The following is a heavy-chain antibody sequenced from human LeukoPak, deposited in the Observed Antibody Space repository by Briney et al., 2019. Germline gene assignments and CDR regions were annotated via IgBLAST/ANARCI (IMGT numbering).Heavy chain of an antibody. CDR2: IYSSGST. CDR1: GGSISSYY. D-gene: IGHD2-15*01. CDR3: ARDPSHSRGFFDN. J-gene: IGHJ5*02. Sequence: SETLSLTRSVSGGSISSYYWSWIRQPAGKGLEWIGRIYSSGSTNHNPSLKSRVTMSVDTSKNQFSLKLNSVTAADTAVYYCARDPSHSRGFFDNWGQGILVTVSS. V-gene: IGHV4-4*07.